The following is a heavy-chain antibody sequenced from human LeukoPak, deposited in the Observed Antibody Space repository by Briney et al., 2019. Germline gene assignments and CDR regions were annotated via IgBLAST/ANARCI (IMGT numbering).Heavy chain of an antibody. CDR2: ISGSGGST. Sequence: GGSLRLSCAASGVTFSSYAMSWVRQAPGKGLEWVSTISGSGGSTFYADSVKGRFTISRHNSKNTLYLQMNSLRAEDTAVYYCGKNTIFADFFDYWGQGTLVTVSS. D-gene: IGHD3-3*01. CDR3: GKNTIFADFFDY. V-gene: IGHV3-23*01. J-gene: IGHJ4*02. CDR1: GVTFSSYA.